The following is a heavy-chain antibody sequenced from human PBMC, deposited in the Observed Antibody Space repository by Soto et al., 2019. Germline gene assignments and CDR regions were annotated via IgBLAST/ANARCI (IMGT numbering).Heavy chain of an antibody. CDR2: ISRDGSYI. D-gene: IGHD3-3*01. Sequence: QVQLVESGGGEVQPGGSLRLSCAASGFTFSRHAIHWVRLTPGRGLEWVLAISRDGSYIYYTDSVKGRFTVSRDNSQNTVFVQMNRLIPDDTALYFCARTRNGGVADSFDSWGQGTRVTVSS. CDR3: ARTRNGGVADSFDS. CDR1: GFTFSRHA. J-gene: IGHJ5*01. V-gene: IGHV3-30*04.